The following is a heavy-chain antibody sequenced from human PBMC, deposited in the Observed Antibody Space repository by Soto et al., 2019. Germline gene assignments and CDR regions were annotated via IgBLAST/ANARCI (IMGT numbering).Heavy chain of an antibody. Sequence: ASVKVSCKASGYTFTSYGISWVRQAPGQGLEWMGWISAYNGNTNYAQKLQGRVTMTTDTSTSTAYMELRSLRSDDTAVYYCARDGDHDFGDYLNYYYYGMDVWGQGITVTVSS. CDR3: ARDGDHDFGDYLNYYYYGMDV. J-gene: IGHJ6*02. CDR1: GYTFTSYG. V-gene: IGHV1-18*04. CDR2: ISAYNGNT. D-gene: IGHD4-17*01.